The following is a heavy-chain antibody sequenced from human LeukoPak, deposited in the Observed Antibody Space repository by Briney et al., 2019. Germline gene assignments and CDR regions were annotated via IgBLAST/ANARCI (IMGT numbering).Heavy chain of an antibody. CDR2: IYNGGSA. V-gene: IGHV3-66*01. CDR1: GFNVSSKY. J-gene: IGHJ4*02. D-gene: IGHD6-13*01. Sequence: GGSLRLSCAASGFNVSSKYMSWVRQAPGKGLECFSVIYNGGSANYADSVKGRFTISRDNSKNKVYLQMNSLRVEDTAVYYCAREASYSGSWWYFDHWGQGTLVTVSS. CDR3: AREASYSGSWWYFDH.